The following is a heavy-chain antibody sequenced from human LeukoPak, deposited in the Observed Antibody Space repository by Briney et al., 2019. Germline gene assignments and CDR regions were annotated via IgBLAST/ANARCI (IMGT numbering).Heavy chain of an antibody. D-gene: IGHD6-13*01. CDR1: GFTFSSYG. V-gene: IGHV3-30*18. CDR2: ISYDGTNK. CDR3: AKDAAGPEY. J-gene: IGHJ4*02. Sequence: GGSLRLSCAASGFTFSSYGMHWVRQAPGKGLEWVAVISYDGTNKYYADSVKGRFTISRDSSKNTLYLQMNSLRAEDTAVYYCAKDAAGPEYWGQGTLVTVSS.